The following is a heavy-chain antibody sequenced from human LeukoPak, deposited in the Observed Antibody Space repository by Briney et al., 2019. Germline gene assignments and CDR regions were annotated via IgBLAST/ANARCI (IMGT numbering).Heavy chain of an antibody. CDR3: AKAAGYSSIPTNFDY. CDR2: ISGSGGST. V-gene: IGHV3-23*01. CDR1: GFTFSSYA. D-gene: IGHD6-19*01. J-gene: IGHJ4*02. Sequence: GESLKISCAASGFTFSSYAMSWVRQAPGKGLEWVSAISGSGGSTYYADSVKGRFTISRDNSKNTLYLQMNSLRAEDTAVYYCAKAAGYSSIPTNFDYWGQGTLVTVSS.